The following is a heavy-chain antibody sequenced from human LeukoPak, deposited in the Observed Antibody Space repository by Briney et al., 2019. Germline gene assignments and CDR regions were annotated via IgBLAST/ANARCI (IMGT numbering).Heavy chain of an antibody. V-gene: IGHV3-66*01. CDR2: IYSGGST. D-gene: IGHD3-3*01. CDR1: GFTFDDYG. J-gene: IGHJ4*02. CDR3: ARGGFSGEWFSDLDY. Sequence: VGSLRLSCAASGFTFDDYGMSWVRQAPGKGLEWVSLIYSGGSTYYADSVKGRFTISRDNSKNTLYLQMNSLRAEDTAVYYCARGGFSGEWFSDLDYWGQGTLVTVSS.